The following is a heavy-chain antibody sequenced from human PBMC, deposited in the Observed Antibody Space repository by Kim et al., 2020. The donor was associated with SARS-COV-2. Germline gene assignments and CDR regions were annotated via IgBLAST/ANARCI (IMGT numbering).Heavy chain of an antibody. D-gene: IGHD3-16*01. Sequence: PALKSRVTISVDTSKNQFSLKLSSVTAADTAVYYCARRALETSFFYTYDYWGQGTLVTVSS. J-gene: IGHJ4*02. CDR3: ARRALETSFFYTYDY. V-gene: IGHV4-31*02.